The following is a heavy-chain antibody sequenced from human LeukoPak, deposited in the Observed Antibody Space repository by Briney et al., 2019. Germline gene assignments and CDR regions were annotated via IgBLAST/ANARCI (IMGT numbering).Heavy chain of an antibody. D-gene: IGHD1-26*01. CDR3: ARAVSGSYYLSFDY. CDR1: GYTFTGYY. Sequence: ASVKVSCXASGYTFTGYYMHWVRQAPGQGLEWMGWINPNSGGTNYAQKFQGRVTMTRDTSISTAYMELSRLRSDDTAVYYCARAVSGSYYLSFDYWGQGTLVTVSS. V-gene: IGHV1-2*02. J-gene: IGHJ4*02. CDR2: INPNSGGT.